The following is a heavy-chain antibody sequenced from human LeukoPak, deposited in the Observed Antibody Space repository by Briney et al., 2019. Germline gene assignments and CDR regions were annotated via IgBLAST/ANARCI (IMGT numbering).Heavy chain of an antibody. CDR3: AGVDYSLDY. V-gene: IGHV3-48*03. D-gene: IGHD2-21*02. J-gene: IGHJ4*02. CDR1: GFTFSSYE. CDR2: ISSSGSTI. Sequence: PGGSLRLSCAASGFTFSSYEMNWVRQAPGKGLEWVSYISSSGSTIYYADSVKGRFTISRDNAKNSLYLQMNSLRAEDTAVYYCAGVDYSLDYWGQGTLVTVSS.